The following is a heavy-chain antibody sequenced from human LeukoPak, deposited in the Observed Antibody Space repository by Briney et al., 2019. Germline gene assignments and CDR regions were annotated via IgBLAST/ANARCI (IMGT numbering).Heavy chain of an antibody. D-gene: IGHD2-15*01. CDR1: GGSISSYY. V-gene: IGHV4-59*01. CDR2: IYYSGST. J-gene: IGHJ4*02. CDR3: ARESVVAAIEGYDY. Sequence: SETLSLTCTVSGGSISSYYWSWIRQPPGKGLEWIGYIYYSGSTNYNPSLKSRVTISVDTSKNQFSLKLSSVTAADTAVYYCARESVVAAIEGYDYWGQGTLVTVSS.